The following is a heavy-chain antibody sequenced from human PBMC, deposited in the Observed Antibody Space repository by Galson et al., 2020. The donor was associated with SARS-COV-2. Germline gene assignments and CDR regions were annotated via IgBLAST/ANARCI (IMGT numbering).Heavy chain of an antibody. J-gene: IGHJ6*02. CDR1: GFTFSNAW. CDR2: IKSKTDGGTT. CDR3: TTDRGFGXXXTYGMDV. V-gene: IGHV3-15*01. Sequence: GGSLRLSCAASGFTFSNAWMSWVRQAPGKGLEWVGRIKSKTDGGTTDYAAPVKGRFTISRDASKNTLYLQMTSLKTADPAVYYCTTDRGFGXXXTYGMDVWGQGTTVTVSS. D-gene: IGHD3-10*01.